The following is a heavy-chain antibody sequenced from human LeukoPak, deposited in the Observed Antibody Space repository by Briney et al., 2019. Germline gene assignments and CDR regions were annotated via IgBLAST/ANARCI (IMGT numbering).Heavy chain of an antibody. Sequence: TGGSLRLSCAASGSTFSSYAMSWVRQAPGKWLEWVAAISGSGGRTYYADSVKGRFTISRDNSKNTLYLQMNSLRAEDTAVYYCAKDPRVWFGDDAFDIWGQGTMVTVSS. J-gene: IGHJ3*02. V-gene: IGHV3-23*01. CDR2: ISGSGGRT. CDR3: AKDPRVWFGDDAFDI. D-gene: IGHD3-10*01. CDR1: GSTFSSYA.